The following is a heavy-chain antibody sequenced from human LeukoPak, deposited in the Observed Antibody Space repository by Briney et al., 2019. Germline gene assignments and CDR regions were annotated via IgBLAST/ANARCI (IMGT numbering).Heavy chain of an antibody. V-gene: IGHV4-59*01. Sequence: SETLSLTCTVSGGSISNYYWSWLRQPPGKGLEWIGYIYFGGTANITPSLKSRVTISVDMSKNQFSLKLSSVTAADTAVYYCAREDPQTTVPEGLDVWGQGTTVTVSS. D-gene: IGHD4-17*01. J-gene: IGHJ6*02. CDR1: GGSISNYY. CDR2: IYFGGTA. CDR3: AREDPQTTVPEGLDV.